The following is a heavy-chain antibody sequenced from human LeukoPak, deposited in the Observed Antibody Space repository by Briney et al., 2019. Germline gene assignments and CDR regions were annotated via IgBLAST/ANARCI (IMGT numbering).Heavy chain of an antibody. CDR1: GYSFTSYW. Sequence: GESLKISCKGSGYSFTSYWIGWVRQMPGKGLEWMGIIYPGDSDTRYSPSFQGQVTISADKSISTAYLQWSSLKASDTAMYYCARTDYYDSSGYYYWSDAFDIWGQGTVVTVSS. J-gene: IGHJ3*02. CDR3: ARTDYYDSSGYYYWSDAFDI. D-gene: IGHD3-22*01. CDR2: IYPGDSDT. V-gene: IGHV5-51*01.